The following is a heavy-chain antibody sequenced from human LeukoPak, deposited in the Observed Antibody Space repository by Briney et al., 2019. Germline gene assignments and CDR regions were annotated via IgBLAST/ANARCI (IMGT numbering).Heavy chain of an antibody. D-gene: IGHD5-18*01. V-gene: IGHV3-21*01. CDR1: GFTFSSYS. CDR2: ISSSSSYI. CDR3: ARDEEDTANYYYMDV. Sequence: PGGSLRLSCAASGFTFSSYSMNWVRQAPGKGLEWVSSISSSSSYIYYADSVKGRFTISRDNAKNSLYLQMNSLRAEDTAVYYCARDEEDTANYYYMDVWGKGTTVTVSS. J-gene: IGHJ6*03.